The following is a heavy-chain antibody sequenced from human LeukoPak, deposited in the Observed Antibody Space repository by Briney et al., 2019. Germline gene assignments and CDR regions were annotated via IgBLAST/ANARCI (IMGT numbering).Heavy chain of an antibody. CDR1: GGSIRSYY. D-gene: IGHD6-19*01. Sequence: SETLSLTCTVSGGSIRSYYWSWIRQPPGKGLEWIGYIYYSGSTNYNPSLKSRVTISVDTSKNQFSLKLSSVTAADTAVYYCARGQGRIAVAGRIDYWGQGTLVTVSS. J-gene: IGHJ4*02. CDR3: ARGQGRIAVAGRIDY. V-gene: IGHV4-59*12. CDR2: IYYSGST.